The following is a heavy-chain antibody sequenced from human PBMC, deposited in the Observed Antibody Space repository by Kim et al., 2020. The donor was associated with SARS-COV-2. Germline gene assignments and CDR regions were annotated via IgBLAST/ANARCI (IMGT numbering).Heavy chain of an antibody. V-gene: IGHV3-53*04. J-gene: IGHJ4*01. CDR3: ARLNKYYFDL. Sequence: GSTYNGDSAKGRFTISRHNSKNTLSLQMNSLRPEDTAVYYCARLNKYYFDLWGQGTLVTVSS. CDR2: GST.